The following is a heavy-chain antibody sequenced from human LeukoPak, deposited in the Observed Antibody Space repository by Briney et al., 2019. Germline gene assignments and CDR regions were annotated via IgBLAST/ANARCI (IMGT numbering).Heavy chain of an antibody. D-gene: IGHD2-2*01. V-gene: IGHV3-20*04. J-gene: IGHJ6*03. CDR3: ARPKDYCSSTSCYSYYYYYMDV. CDR1: GFTFDDYG. Sequence: GGSLRLSCAASGFTFDDYGMSWVRQAPGKGLEWVSGINWNGGSTGYADSVKGRFTISRDNAKNSLYLQMNSLRAEDTAVYYCARPKDYCSSTSCYSYYYYYMDVWGKGTTVTVSS. CDR2: INWNGGST.